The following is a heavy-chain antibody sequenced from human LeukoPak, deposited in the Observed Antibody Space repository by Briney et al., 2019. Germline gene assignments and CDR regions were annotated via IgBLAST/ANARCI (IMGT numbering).Heavy chain of an antibody. D-gene: IGHD6-13*01. CDR2: INPNSGGT. J-gene: IGHJ6*03. CDR1: GGTFSSYA. V-gene: IGHV1-2*02. Sequence: ASVKVSCKASGGTFSSYAISWVRQAPGQGLEGMGWINPNSGGTNYAQKFQGRVTMTRDTSISTAYMELSRLRSDDTAVYYCARENIAAADSGIYYYYMDVWGKGTTVTVSS. CDR3: ARENIAAADSGIYYYYMDV.